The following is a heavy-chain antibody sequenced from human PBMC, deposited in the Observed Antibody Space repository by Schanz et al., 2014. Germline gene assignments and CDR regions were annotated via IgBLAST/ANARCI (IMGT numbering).Heavy chain of an antibody. CDR3: AKDPHRDYGGKPQTFDI. Sequence: QVPLVESGGGVVQPGRSLRLSCAASGFTFSAYGMHWVRQAPGKGLEWVAVIWFDGNNKFYADSVKGRFTISRDNSKNTLYLQMSSLRAEDTALYYCAKDPHRDYGGKPQTFDIWGQGTMVTVSS. V-gene: IGHV3-33*06. CDR2: IWFDGNNK. CDR1: GFTFSAYG. J-gene: IGHJ3*02. D-gene: IGHD4-17*01.